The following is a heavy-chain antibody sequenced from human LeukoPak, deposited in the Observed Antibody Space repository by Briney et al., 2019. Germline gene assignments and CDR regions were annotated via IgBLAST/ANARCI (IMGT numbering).Heavy chain of an antibody. J-gene: IGHJ4*02. V-gene: IGHV3-23*01. Sequence: PGGSLRLSCAASGFTFSSYAMSWVRQAPGKGLEWVSAISGSGGSTYYADSVKGRFTISRDNSKNTLYLQMNSLRAEDTAVYYCAKGLYAGYDFAEPPPFDYWGQGTLVTVSS. CDR2: ISGSGGST. CDR3: AKGLYAGYDFAEPPPFDY. CDR1: GFTFSSYA. D-gene: IGHD3-3*01.